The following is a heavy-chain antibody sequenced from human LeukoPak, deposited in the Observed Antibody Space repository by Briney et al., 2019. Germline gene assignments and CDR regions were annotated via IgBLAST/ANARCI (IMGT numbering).Heavy chain of an antibody. Sequence: GGSLRLSCAASGFTFSSYGMHWVRQAPGKGPEWVAFIRSDGSNKYYIDSVKGRFTISRDNSKNTLYLQMNSLRAEDTAVYYCARIAVAGTRSAFDIWGQGTMVTVSS. CDR3: ARIAVAGTRSAFDI. J-gene: IGHJ3*02. CDR1: GFTFSSYG. D-gene: IGHD6-19*01. V-gene: IGHV3-30*02. CDR2: IRSDGSNK.